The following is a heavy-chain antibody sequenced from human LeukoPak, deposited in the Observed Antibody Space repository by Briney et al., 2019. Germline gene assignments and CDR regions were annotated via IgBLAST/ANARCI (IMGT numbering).Heavy chain of an antibody. CDR3: ARHTLGYCSGGSCNYYYYMDV. Sequence: GESLKISCKGSGYSFTSYWIGWVRQMPGKGLGWMGIIYPGDSDTRYSPSFQGQVTISADKSISTAYLQWSSLKASDTAMYYCARHTLGYCSGGSCNYYYYMDVWGKGTTVTISS. J-gene: IGHJ6*03. CDR2: IYPGDSDT. D-gene: IGHD2-15*01. V-gene: IGHV5-51*01. CDR1: GYSFTSYW.